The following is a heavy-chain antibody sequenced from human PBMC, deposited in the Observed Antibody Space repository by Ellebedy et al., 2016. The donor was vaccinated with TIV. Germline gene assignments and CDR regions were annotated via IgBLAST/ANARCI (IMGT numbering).Heavy chain of an antibody. CDR3: ARQSRQQLVAYFDY. J-gene: IGHJ4*02. V-gene: IGHV4-34*01. Sequence: SETLSLTXAVYGGSFSGYYWSWIRQPPGKGLEWIGEINHSGSTNYSPSLKSRITISFDTSRNRFSLKLSSVTAADTAVYYCARQSRQQLVAYFDYWGQGTLVTVSS. D-gene: IGHD6-6*01. CDR1: GGSFSGYY. CDR2: INHSGST.